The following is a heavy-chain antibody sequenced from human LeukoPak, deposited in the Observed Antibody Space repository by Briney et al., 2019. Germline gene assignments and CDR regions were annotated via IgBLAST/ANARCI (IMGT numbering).Heavy chain of an antibody. D-gene: IGHD1-26*01. V-gene: IGHV3-11*06. CDR3: ARGVGARQSGYYMDV. J-gene: IGHJ6*03. Sequence: TISRDNAKNSLYLQMNSLRAEDTTVYYCARGVGARQSGYYMDVWGKGTTVTVSS.